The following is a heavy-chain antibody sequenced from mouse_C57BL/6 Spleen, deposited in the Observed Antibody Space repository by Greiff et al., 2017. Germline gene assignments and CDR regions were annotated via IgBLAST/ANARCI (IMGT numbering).Heavy chain of an antibody. CDR3: GAHITTVVEYYFDY. V-gene: IGHV1-55*01. CDR2: IYPGSGST. J-gene: IGHJ2*01. Sequence: VQLQQPGAELVKPGASVKMSCKASGYTFTSYWITWVKQRPGQGLEWIGDIYPGSGSTNYNEKFKSKATLTVDTSSSTAYMQLSSLTSEDSAVYYCGAHITTVVEYYFDYWGQGTTLTVSS. CDR1: GYTFTSYW. D-gene: IGHD1-1*01.